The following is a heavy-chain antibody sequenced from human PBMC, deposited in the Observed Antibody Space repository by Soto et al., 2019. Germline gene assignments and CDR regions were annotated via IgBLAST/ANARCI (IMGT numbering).Heavy chain of an antibody. D-gene: IGHD3-10*01. J-gene: IGHJ4*02. V-gene: IGHV1-2*02. CDR3: ARVPGHKNSRGDF. Sequence: QVRLVQSGPEVRRPEASVTVSCKASGYTFTHYFIHWVRRAPGQGLEWMGYINPKSGDTHYSQTFRGRVSMTVDTSTDTASVGLSSLKSDDTAVYFCARVPGHKNSRGDFWGQGTPITVSS. CDR1: GYTFTHYF. CDR2: INPKSGDT.